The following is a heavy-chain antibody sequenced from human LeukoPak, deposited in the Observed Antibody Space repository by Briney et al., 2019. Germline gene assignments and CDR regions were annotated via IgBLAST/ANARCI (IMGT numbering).Heavy chain of an antibody. CDR3: ALTTVPNYYYYYMDV. CDR2: ISGSGGST. D-gene: IGHD4-17*01. V-gene: IGHV3-23*01. Sequence: PGGSLRLSCAASGLTFSSYAMSWVRQAPGKGLGWVSAISGSGGSTYYADSVKGRFTISRDNSKNTLYLQMNSLRAEDTAVYYCALTTVPNYYYYYMDVWGKGTTVTVSS. CDR1: GLTFSSYA. J-gene: IGHJ6*03.